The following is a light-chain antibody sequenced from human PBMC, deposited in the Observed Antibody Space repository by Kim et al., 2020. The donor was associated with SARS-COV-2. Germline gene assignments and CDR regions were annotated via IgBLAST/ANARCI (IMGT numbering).Light chain of an antibody. CDR1: LSINTY. V-gene: IGKV1-39*01. CDR2: GAF. J-gene: IGKJ3*01. Sequence: DIQMTQSPSSLSASVGDRVTISCRTSLSINTYLTWYQLKPGEAPKLVIYGAFSLQSAFPARFRGSGSVTDFTLTINNLQPEDFATYYCQHSYGTPPFTFGPGTKVDIK. CDR3: QHSYGTPPFT.